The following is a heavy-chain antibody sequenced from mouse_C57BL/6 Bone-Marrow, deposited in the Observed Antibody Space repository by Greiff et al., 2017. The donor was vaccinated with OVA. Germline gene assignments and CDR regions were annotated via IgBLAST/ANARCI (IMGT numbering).Heavy chain of an antibody. J-gene: IGHJ3*01. D-gene: IGHD1-1*01. CDR2: IHPNSGST. Sequence: QVQLQQSGAELVKPGASVKLSCKASGYTFTSYWMHWVKQRPGQGLEWIGMIHPNSGSTNYNEKFKSKATLTVDKSSSTAYMQLSSLTSEDSAVYYCANYYGSSQGFAYWGQGTLVTVSA. CDR3: ANYYGSSQGFAY. CDR1: GYTFTSYW. V-gene: IGHV1-64*01.